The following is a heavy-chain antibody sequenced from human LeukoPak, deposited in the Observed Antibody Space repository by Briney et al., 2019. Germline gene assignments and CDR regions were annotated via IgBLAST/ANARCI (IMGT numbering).Heavy chain of an antibody. Sequence: SQTLSLTCAISGDSVSSNSAAWNWIRHSPSSSLEWLVRTYYRSRWYNYYALSVKSRITINPDTSKNQFSLQPNSVTPENTAVYYCVRDLTVTTLRWFVPWGEGNLVTASS. J-gene: IGHJ5*02. V-gene: IGHV6-1*01. D-gene: IGHD4-17*01. CDR1: GDSVSSNSAA. CDR3: VRDLTVTTLRWFVP. CDR2: TYYRSRWYN.